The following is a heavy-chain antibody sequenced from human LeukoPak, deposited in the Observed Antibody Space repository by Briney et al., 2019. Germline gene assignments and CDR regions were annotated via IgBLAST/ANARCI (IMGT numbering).Heavy chain of an antibody. Sequence: GASVKVSCKASGYTFTSYDINWVRQATGQGLEWMGWMNPNSGNTGYAQKFQGRGTMTRNTSISTAYMELSSLRSEDTAVYYCARSGRLLLWFGELLSGAPYFDYWGQGTLVTVSS. D-gene: IGHD3-10*01. CDR2: MNPNSGNT. V-gene: IGHV1-8*01. CDR3: ARSGRLLLWFGELLSGAPYFDY. CDR1: GYTFTSYD. J-gene: IGHJ4*02.